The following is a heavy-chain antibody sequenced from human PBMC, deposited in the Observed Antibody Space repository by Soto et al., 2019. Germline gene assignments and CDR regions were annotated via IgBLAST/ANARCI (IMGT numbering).Heavy chain of an antibody. D-gene: IGHD5-18*01. J-gene: IGHJ5*02. V-gene: IGHV3-30-3*01. CDR3: ARESNVDTAMVTFRDWFDP. CDR2: ISYDGSNK. Sequence: GGSLRLSCAASGFTFSSYAMHWVRQAPGKGLEWVAVISYDGSNKYYADSVKGRFTISRDNSKNTLYLQMNSLRAEDTAVYYCARESNVDTAMVTFRDWFDPWGQGTLVTVSS. CDR1: GFTFSSYA.